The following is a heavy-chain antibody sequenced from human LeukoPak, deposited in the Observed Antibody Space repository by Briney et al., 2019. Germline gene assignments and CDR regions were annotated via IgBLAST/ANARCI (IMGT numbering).Heavy chain of an antibody. D-gene: IGHD3-22*01. CDR1: GFTFSSYG. CDR3: ARAEPDYYDPPGGALDI. V-gene: IGHV3-30*01. Sequence: GRSLRLSCAAAGFTFSSYGMHWVRQAPDKGLEWVAVISYDGSNKYYADSVKGRFTFSRDNSKNTLYLQMNSLRAEDTAVYYCARAEPDYYDPPGGALDIWGQGTMATVSS. J-gene: IGHJ3*02. CDR2: ISYDGSNK.